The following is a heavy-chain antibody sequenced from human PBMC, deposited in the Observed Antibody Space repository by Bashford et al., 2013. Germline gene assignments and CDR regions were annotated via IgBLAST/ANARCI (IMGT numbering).Heavy chain of an antibody. CDR1: EYTFTTYN. V-gene: IGHV1-2*02. Sequence: ASVKVSCKASEYTFTTYNIHWVRRAPGQGLEWMGIINPNSGVTKYAQKFQGRVTMTRDTSSNTAYMDLSRLTSDDTAVYYCVRVDRSSSWYGRLDPWGQGTQVTVSS. CDR2: INPNSGVT. CDR3: VRVDRSSSWYGRLDP. D-gene: IGHD6-13*01. J-gene: IGHJ5*02.